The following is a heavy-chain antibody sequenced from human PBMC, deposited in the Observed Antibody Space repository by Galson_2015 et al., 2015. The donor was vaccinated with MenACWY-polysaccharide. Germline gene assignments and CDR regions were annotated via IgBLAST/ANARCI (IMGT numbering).Heavy chain of an antibody. D-gene: IGHD3-10*01. J-gene: IGHJ6*02. CDR2: ISGGGDST. V-gene: IGHV3-23*01. Sequence: LRLSCAASKFTFSDYAMNWVRQAPGKGLEWVSAISGGGDSTFYADSVRGRFTISRDNSKNTLYLQMNSLRAEDTAVFYCAKVTYGSGSYHPYAMDVWGQGTTVTVSS. CDR1: KFTFSDYA. CDR3: AKVTYGSGSYHPYAMDV.